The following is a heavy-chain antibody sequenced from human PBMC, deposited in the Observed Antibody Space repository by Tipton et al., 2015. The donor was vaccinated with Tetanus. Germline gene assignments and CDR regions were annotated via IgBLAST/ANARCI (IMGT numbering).Heavy chain of an antibody. Sequence: TLSLTCNVSGGSITSYYWSWIRQRPGRGLEWVGYVHYTGKDNYSPSLRSRVTLSVDTSKNQFSLKMNSVTAADTAVYYCARIGWLQQNTPVFDLWGQGTMVTVSS. CDR1: GGSITSYY. CDR2: VHYTGKD. CDR3: ARIGWLQQNTPVFDL. J-gene: IGHJ3*01. D-gene: IGHD5-24*01. V-gene: IGHV4-59*13.